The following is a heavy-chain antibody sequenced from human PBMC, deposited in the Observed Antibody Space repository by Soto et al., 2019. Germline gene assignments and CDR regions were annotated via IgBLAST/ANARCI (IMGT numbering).Heavy chain of an antibody. CDR3: AKAMSTPSRPRNYFDY. D-gene: IGHD6-6*01. V-gene: IGHV3-23*01. J-gene: IGHJ4*02. CDR1: GFTFSNFA. Sequence: EVQLLESGGDLVQPGGSLRLSCAASGFTFSNFAMSWVRQAPGKGLEWVSVISGGGGTTYYADSVKGRFTISRDNSKNTLYLQMDSLTAEDTALYYCAKAMSTPSRPRNYFDYWGQGTLVTVSS. CDR2: ISGGGGTT.